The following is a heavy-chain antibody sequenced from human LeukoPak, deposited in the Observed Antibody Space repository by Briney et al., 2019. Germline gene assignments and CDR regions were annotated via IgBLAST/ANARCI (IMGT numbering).Heavy chain of an antibody. CDR1: GGSVRSYF. Sequence: SETLSLTCTVSGGSVRSYFWSWIRQPPGKGLEWIGYIYYSGSTNYNPSLKSRVTISVDTSKNQFSLKLSSVTAADTAVYYCARDSNDYAPDYWGQGTLVTVSS. D-gene: IGHD4-17*01. CDR2: IYYSGST. CDR3: ARDSNDYAPDY. J-gene: IGHJ4*02. V-gene: IGHV4-59*02.